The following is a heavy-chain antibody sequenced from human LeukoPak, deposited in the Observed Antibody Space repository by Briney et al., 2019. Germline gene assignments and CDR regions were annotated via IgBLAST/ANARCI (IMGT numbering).Heavy chain of an antibody. J-gene: IGHJ3*02. Sequence: SETLSLTCTVSGGSISTEYWSWIRQSAGKGPEWIGRISTSGSSSYNPSLKSRDTISIDKTKNWFSRKLSSVTAADTAIYYCARDSFDAFHIWGQGTMVTVSS. CDR3: ARDSFDAFHI. CDR2: ISTSGSS. V-gene: IGHV4-4*07. CDR1: GGSISTEY. D-gene: IGHD2-2*01.